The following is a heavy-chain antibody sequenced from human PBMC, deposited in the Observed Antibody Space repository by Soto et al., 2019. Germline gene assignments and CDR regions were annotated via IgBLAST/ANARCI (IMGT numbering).Heavy chain of an antibody. J-gene: IGHJ5*02. CDR2: INHSGSA. CDR3: EKGPQAGYHDSRTFYYSVP. D-gene: IGHD3-16*01. V-gene: IGHV4-34*01. CDR1: GGSFHGYY. Sequence: PSETLSLTCAVYGGSFHGYYWSWIRQPPGKGLEWIGEINHSGSANYNPTSKSRVFISVDTSKNQMSLQLRSVSAADAAVYYFEKGPQAGYHDSRTFYYSVPWGQGTLVTVSS.